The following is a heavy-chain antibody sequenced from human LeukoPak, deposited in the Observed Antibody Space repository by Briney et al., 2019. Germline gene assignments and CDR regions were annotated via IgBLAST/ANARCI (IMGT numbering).Heavy chain of an antibody. V-gene: IGHV2-70*11. CDR3: ARMGCGSYPNYFDY. Sequence: ESGPALVKPTQPLTLTCTFSGFSLTTSGMCVSWIRQPPGKALEWLARIDWDEDKYYSTSLKTRLTISKDTSKNQVVLKMTNMDRVDTATYFCARMGCGSYPNYFDYWGQGILVTVSS. J-gene: IGHJ4*02. CDR2: IDWDEDK. CDR1: GFSLTTSGMC. D-gene: IGHD1-26*01.